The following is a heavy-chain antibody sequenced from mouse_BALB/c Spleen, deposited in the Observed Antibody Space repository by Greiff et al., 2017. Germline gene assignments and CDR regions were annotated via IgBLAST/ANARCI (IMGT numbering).Heavy chain of an antibody. J-gene: IGHJ3*01. V-gene: IGHV5-6-5*01. Sequence: DVKLVESGGGLVKPGGSLKLSCAASGFTFSSYAMSWVRQTPEKRLEWVASISSGGSTYYPDSVKGRFTISRDNARNILYLQMSSRRSEDTAMYYCARGGLRAWFAYGGQGTLVTVSA. D-gene: IGHD2-4*01. CDR3: ARGGLRAWFAY. CDR1: GFTFSSYA. CDR2: ISSGGST.